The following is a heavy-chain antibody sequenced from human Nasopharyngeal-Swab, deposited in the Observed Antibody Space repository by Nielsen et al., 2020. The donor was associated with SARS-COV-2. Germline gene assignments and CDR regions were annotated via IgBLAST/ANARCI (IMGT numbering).Heavy chain of an antibody. CDR1: GGSISSYS. J-gene: IGHJ4*02. V-gene: IGHV4-59*13. CDR2: IQNSGST. Sequence: SETLSLTCSVSGGSISSYSWSWIRQPPGKGLEWIGYIQNSGSTNYNPSLKSRVTMSVDMSKNQFSLKLSSVTAADTAVYYCPYGANRYQFGYWGQGTLVTVSS. D-gene: IGHD4/OR15-4a*01. CDR3: PYGANRYQFGY.